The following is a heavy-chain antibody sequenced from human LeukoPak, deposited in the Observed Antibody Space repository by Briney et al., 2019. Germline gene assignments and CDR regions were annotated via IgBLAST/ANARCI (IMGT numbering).Heavy chain of an antibody. CDR3: AKDYDEVGPAAPFDY. J-gene: IGHJ4*02. V-gene: IGHV3-33*06. Sequence: PGGSLRLSCPASGFTFSSYGMHWVRQAPGKGLEWVAVIWYDGSNKYYADSVKGRFTISRDNSKNTLYLQMNSLRAEDTAVYYCAKDYDEVGPAAPFDYWGQGTLVTVSS. D-gene: IGHD3-16*01. CDR2: IWYDGSNK. CDR1: GFTFSSYG.